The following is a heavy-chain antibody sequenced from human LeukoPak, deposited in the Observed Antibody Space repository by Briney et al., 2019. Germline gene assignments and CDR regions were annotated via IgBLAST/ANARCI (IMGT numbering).Heavy chain of an antibody. D-gene: IGHD3-3*01. J-gene: IGHJ6*03. CDR3: AREKYDFGGYYYYYMDV. Sequence: SETLSLTCTVSGGSISSGGYYWSWIRQHPGKGLEWIGYIYYSGSTYYNPSLNSRVTISVDTSKNQFSLKLSSVTAADTAVYYCAREKYDFGGYYYYYMDVWGKGTTVTVSS. CDR1: GGSISSGGYY. V-gene: IGHV4-31*03. CDR2: IYYSGST.